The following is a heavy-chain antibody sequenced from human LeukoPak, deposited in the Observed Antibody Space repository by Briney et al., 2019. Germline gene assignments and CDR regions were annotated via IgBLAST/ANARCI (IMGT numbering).Heavy chain of an antibody. CDR1: GFTLSRYA. V-gene: IGHV3-23*01. CDR3: AKYYYDSSGYRYFDY. CDR2: IRGSGGST. J-gene: IGHJ4*02. Sequence: GGTLRLSRAASGFTLSRYAMRGVRQAPGKGLEGVSAIRGSGGSTYYADSVKGRYTIPRDNPKHTLYVQMNSLRAEDARVYYCAKYYYDSSGYRYFDYWGQGTLVTVSS. D-gene: IGHD3-22*01.